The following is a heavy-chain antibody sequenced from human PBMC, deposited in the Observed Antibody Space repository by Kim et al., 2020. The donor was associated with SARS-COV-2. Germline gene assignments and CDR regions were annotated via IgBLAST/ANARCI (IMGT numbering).Heavy chain of an antibody. Sequence: NKYYADSVKGRFTISRDNSKNTLYLQMNSLRAEDTAVYYCVVATTNAFDIWGQGTMVTVSS. V-gene: IGHV3-30*02. D-gene: IGHD5-12*01. CDR2: NK. J-gene: IGHJ3*02. CDR3: VVATTNAFDI.